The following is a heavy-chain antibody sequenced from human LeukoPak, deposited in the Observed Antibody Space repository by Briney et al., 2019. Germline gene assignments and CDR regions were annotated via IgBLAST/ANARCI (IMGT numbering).Heavy chain of an antibody. CDR1: GGSISSYY. D-gene: IGHD5-24*01. CDR3: ARRDGYNYGFAFDI. J-gene: IGHJ3*02. CDR2: IYTSGST. V-gene: IGHV4-4*09. Sequence: SETLSLTCTASGGSISSYYWSWIRQPPGKGLEWIGYIYTSGSTNYNPSLKSRVTISVDTSKNQFSLKLSSVTAADTAVYYCARRDGYNYGFAFDIWGQGTMVTVSS.